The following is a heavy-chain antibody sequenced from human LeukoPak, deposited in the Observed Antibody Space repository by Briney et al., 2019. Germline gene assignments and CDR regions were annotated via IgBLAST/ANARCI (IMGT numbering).Heavy chain of an antibody. V-gene: IGHV1-18*04. J-gene: IGHJ5*02. CDR3: ARDLVVDGEYRWFDP. CDR1: GYTFTDYY. Sequence: GASVKVSCKASGYTFTDYYLLWVRQAPGQGLEWMGWISAYNGNTNYAQKLQGRVTMTTDTSTSTAYQELRSLRSYDTAVYYCARDLVVDGEYRWFDPWGQGTLVTVSS. CDR2: ISAYNGNT. D-gene: IGHD4-17*01.